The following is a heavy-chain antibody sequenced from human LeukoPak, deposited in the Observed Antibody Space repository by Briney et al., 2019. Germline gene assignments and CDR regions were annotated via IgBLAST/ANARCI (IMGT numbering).Heavy chain of an antibody. J-gene: IGHJ5*02. V-gene: IGHV3-30*02. CDR1: GFTFSSYG. D-gene: IGHD3-3*01. CDR2: IYPDGNNK. CDR3: AKDWSGDYNWSDP. Sequence: PGGSLRLSCAASGFTFSSYGMHWVRQAPGKGLEWVACIYPDGNNKDYADSVKGRFIISRDNSKNTLFLQMNSLRPEGTAVYYCAKDWSGDYNWSDPWGQGTLVIVSP.